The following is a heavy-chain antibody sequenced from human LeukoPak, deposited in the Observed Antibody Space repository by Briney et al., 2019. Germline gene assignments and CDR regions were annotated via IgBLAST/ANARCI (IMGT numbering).Heavy chain of an antibody. Sequence: ASVKVSCKASGYTFTGYYMHWVRQAPGQGLEWMGWINPNSGGTNYAQKFQGRVTMTRDTSISTAYMELSRLRSDDTAVYYCARGGCGSGSYYYYGMDVWGQGTTVTVSS. CDR3: ARGGCGSGSYYYYGMDV. J-gene: IGHJ6*02. V-gene: IGHV1-2*02. D-gene: IGHD3-10*01. CDR1: GYTFTGYY. CDR2: INPNSGGT.